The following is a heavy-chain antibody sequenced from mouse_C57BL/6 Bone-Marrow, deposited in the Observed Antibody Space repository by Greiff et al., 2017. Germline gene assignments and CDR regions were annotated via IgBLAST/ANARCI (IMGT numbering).Heavy chain of an antibody. V-gene: IGHV1-7*01. CDR3: ASYFDLWGFAY. J-gene: IGHJ3*01. Sequence: VKLMESGAELAQPGASVTLSCKASGYTFTSYWMHWVKQRPGQGLEWIGYINPSSGYTKYNQKFTDKAILTADKSSSTAYMQLSSLTYEDSAVDYCASYFDLWGFAYWGQGTLVTVSA. CDR1: GYTFTSYW. CDR2: INPSSGYT. D-gene: IGHD1-1*01.